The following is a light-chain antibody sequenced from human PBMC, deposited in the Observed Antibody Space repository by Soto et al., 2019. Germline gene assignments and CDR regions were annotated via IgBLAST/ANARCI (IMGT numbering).Light chain of an antibody. CDR2: AAS. J-gene: IGKJ3*01. CDR3: QQYNSYLFT. CDR1: QSISSW. V-gene: IGKV1-5*01. Sequence: DIRSTQCPPTESVSLGERGISTCRASQSISSWLAWYQQKPGKAPKLLIYAASSLESGVPSRFSGSGSGTEFTLTISSLQPDDFATYYCQQYNSYLFTFGPGPKVDIK.